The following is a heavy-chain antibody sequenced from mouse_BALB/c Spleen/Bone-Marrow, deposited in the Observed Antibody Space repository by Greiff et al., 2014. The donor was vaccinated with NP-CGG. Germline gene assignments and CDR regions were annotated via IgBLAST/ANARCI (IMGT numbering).Heavy chain of an antibody. CDR1: GYTFTSYW. Sequence: QVQLQQSRAGLVRPGASVKLSCKASGYTFTSYWINWVKQRPGQGLEWIGNIYPSDSYTNYNQKFKDKATLTVDKSSSTAYMQLSSPTSEDSAVYYCTRSYGSSYEYYFDYWGQGTTLTVSS. CDR2: IYPSDSYT. V-gene: IGHV1-69*02. D-gene: IGHD1-1*01. J-gene: IGHJ2*01. CDR3: TRSYGSSYEYYFDY.